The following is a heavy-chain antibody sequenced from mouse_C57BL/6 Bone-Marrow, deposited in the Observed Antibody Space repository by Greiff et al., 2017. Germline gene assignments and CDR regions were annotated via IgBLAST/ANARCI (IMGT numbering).Heavy chain of an antibody. D-gene: IGHD1-1*01. J-gene: IGHJ4*01. Sequence: QVQLQQPGAELVKPGASVKMSCKASGYTFTSYWITWVKQRPGQGLEWIGDIYPGSGSTNYNEKFKSKATLTVDTSSSTAYMQLSSLTSEDSAVXYCARLDTTVVRYYYAMDYWGQGTSLTVSS. CDR1: GYTFTSYW. CDR2: IYPGSGST. CDR3: ARLDTTVVRYYYAMDY. V-gene: IGHV1-55*01.